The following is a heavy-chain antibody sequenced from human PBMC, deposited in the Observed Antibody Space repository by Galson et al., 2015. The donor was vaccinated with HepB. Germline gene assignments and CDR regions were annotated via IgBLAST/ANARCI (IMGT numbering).Heavy chain of an antibody. Sequence: SVKVSCKASGYTFTSYGISWVRQAPGQGLEWMGWISAYNGNTNYAQKLQGRVTMTTDTSTSTAYMELRSLRSDDTAVYYCARNIRYYYDSSGYYVNDYWGQGTLVTVSS. CDR2: ISAYNGNT. V-gene: IGHV1-18*01. D-gene: IGHD3-22*01. CDR3: ARNIRYYYDSSGYYVNDY. CDR1: GYTFTSYG. J-gene: IGHJ4*02.